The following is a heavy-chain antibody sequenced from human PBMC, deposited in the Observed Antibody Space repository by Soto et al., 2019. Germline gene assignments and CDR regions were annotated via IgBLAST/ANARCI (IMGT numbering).Heavy chain of an antibody. CDR2: IKSKTDGGTT. CDR3: TGRVDTAMVLWTGTGGENDY. Sequence: EVQLVESGGGLVKPGGSLRLSCAASGFTFSNAWMSWVRQAPGNGLEWVGRIKSKTDGGTTDYAAPVKGRFTISRDDSKNTLYLQMNSLKTEDTAVYYCTGRVDTAMVLWTGTGGENDYWGQGTLVTVSS. D-gene: IGHD5-18*01. V-gene: IGHV3-15*01. J-gene: IGHJ4*02. CDR1: GFTFSNAW.